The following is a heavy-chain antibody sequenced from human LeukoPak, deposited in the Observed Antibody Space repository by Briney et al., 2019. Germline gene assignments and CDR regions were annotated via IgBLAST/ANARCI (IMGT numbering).Heavy chain of an antibody. CDR1: GFTFSSYA. D-gene: IGHD2-2*01. Sequence: RPGGSLRLSCAASGFTFSSYAMSWVRQTPGKGLEWVSAITSSSSGGITYYADSVKGRFTISRDNSKNTLYLQMDSLRAEDSAVFYCAKGGWGVPTARGLDYWGQGTLVTVS. V-gene: IGHV3-23*01. J-gene: IGHJ4*02. CDR2: ITSSSSGGIT. CDR3: AKGGWGVPTARGLDY.